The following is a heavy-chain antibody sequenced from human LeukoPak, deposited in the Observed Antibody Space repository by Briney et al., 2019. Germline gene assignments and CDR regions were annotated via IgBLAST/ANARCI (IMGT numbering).Heavy chain of an antibody. Sequence: SETLSLTCTVSGGSISSYYWSWIRQPPGKGQEWIGYIYYSGSTNYNPSLKSRVTISVDTSKNQFSLKLSSVTAADTAVYYCARDRGKVLRFLEWRFYYYMDVWGKGTTVTVSS. CDR1: GGSISSYY. V-gene: IGHV4-59*01. D-gene: IGHD3-3*01. CDR2: IYYSGST. CDR3: ARDRGKVLRFLEWRFYYYMDV. J-gene: IGHJ6*03.